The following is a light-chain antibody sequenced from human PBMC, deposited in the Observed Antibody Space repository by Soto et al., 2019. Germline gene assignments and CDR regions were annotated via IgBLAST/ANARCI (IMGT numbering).Light chain of an antibody. J-gene: IGLJ3*02. CDR3: SSFTTTSRV. V-gene: IGLV2-14*03. Sequence: QSVLTQPASVSGSPGQSITISCTVNFGGYNSVSWYQQHPGNAPKLMIYDVSHRPSGISSRFSGSKSGNTASLTISGLQAEDEADYYCSSFTTTSRVFGGGTKLTVL. CDR1: FGGYNS. CDR2: DVS.